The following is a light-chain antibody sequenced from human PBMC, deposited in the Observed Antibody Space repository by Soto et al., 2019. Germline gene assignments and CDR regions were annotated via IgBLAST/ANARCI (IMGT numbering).Light chain of an antibody. J-gene: IGKJ2*01. CDR1: QTVSDN. V-gene: IGKV3-15*01. CDR3: QLYGNSPPMYT. CDR2: GAS. Sequence: EIVLTQSPAILSASPGERATLSCRASQTVSDNLAWYQQKPGQSPRLLIYGASTRATDIPVRFSGSGSGTEFTLTISSLQSEDFAVYYCQLYGNSPPMYTFGQGTKVEIK.